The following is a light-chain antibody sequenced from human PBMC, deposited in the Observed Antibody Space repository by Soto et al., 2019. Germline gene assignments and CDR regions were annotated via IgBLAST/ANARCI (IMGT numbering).Light chain of an antibody. J-gene: IGLJ1*01. CDR1: SSDVGSYNL. CDR2: EGS. V-gene: IGLV2-23*01. CDR3: CSYAGSSTSLYV. Sequence: SALTQPASVSGSPGQSITISCTGTSSDVGSYNLVSWYQQPPGKAPKLMIYEGSKRPSGISNRFSGSKSGNTASLTISGLQAEDEADYYCCSYAGSSTSLYVFGTGTKVTV.